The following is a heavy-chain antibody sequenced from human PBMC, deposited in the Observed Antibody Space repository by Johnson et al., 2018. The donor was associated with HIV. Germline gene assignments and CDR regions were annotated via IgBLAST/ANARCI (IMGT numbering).Heavy chain of an antibody. CDR2: IRYDGSNK. CDR1: GFTFSSYG. V-gene: IGHV3-30*02. CDR3: ARVKQQVVRVGSDAFDI. J-gene: IGHJ3*02. D-gene: IGHD6-13*01. Sequence: QVQLVESGGGLVQPGGSLRLSCAASGFTFSSYGMHWVRQAPGTGLEWVAFIRYDGSNKYYAASVTGRFTISRDNSKNTLYLQMNSLRAEDTAVYYCARVKQQVVRVGSDAFDIWGQGTMVTVSS.